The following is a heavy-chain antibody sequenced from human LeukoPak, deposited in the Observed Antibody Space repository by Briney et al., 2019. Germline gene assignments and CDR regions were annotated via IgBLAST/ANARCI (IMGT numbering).Heavy chain of an antibody. CDR1: GGSISSSSYY. Sequence: ETSETLSLTCTVSGGSISSSSYYWGWIRQPPGKGLEWIGSIYYSGSTYYNPSLKSRVTISVDTSKNQFSLKLSSVTAADTAVYYCARRVATIWRYYYYGMDVWGQGTTVTVSS. D-gene: IGHD5-12*01. J-gene: IGHJ6*02. CDR3: ARRVATIWRYYYYGMDV. V-gene: IGHV4-39*01. CDR2: IYYSGST.